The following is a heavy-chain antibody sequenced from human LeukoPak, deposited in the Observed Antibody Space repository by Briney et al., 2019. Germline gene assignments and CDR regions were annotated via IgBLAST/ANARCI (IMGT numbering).Heavy chain of an antibody. Sequence: PGGSLRLSCAASGFTFSSYAMSWVRQAPGKGLEWVSAISGSGGSAYYADSVKGRFTISRDNSKNTLYLQMNSLRAEDTAVYYCARLITMVRGVIFGCMDVWGQGTTVTVSS. D-gene: IGHD3-10*01. V-gene: IGHV3-23*01. CDR3: ARLITMVRGVIFGCMDV. CDR2: ISGSGGSA. CDR1: GFTFSSYA. J-gene: IGHJ6*02.